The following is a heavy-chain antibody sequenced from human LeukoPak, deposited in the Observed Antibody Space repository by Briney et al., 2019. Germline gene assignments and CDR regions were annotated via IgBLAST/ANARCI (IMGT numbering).Heavy chain of an antibody. J-gene: IGHJ6*03. CDR2: ISNSGST. CDR3: ARQLVGSWYYSFYIDV. CDR1: GGSFSGYY. Sequence: PSETLSLTCAVYGGSFSGYYWSWIRQPPGKGLEWIGTISNSGSTYYNPSLKSRVTISVETSTNQFPLKLNSVTAADTAVHFCARQLVGSWYYSFYIDVWGKGTTVTISS. V-gene: IGHV4-34*01. D-gene: IGHD6-13*01.